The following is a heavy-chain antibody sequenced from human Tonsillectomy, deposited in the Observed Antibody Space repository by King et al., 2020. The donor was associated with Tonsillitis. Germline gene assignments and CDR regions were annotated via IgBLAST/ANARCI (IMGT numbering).Heavy chain of an antibody. CDR1: GFTFSYYA. V-gene: IGHV1-2*02. J-gene: IGHJ4*02. D-gene: IGHD6-6*01. CDR3: ARWRYSASSESDH. CDR2: INPDNGGT. Sequence: VQLVESGGGVVQPGRSLRLSCAVSGFTFSYYAMHWVRQAPGQGLEWMGWINPDNGGTNYAQTFQGRVTLTRDTSISTVYMELRRLRSDDSAMYFCARWRYSASSESDHWGQGTLVTVSS.